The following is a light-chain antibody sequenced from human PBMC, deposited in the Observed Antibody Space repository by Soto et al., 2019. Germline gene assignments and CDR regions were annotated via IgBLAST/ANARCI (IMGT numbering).Light chain of an antibody. Sequence: QPVLTQPASVSGSPGQSITISCTGTSSDVGGHNYVSWYQQHPGKAPKLLIYEVRVRPSGVSIRFSGSKSVNTASLTISGLQAEDEADYYCSSYTTTSTLRVFGGGTKLTVL. J-gene: IGLJ3*02. CDR1: SSDVGGHNY. CDR3: SSYTTTSTLRV. CDR2: EVR. V-gene: IGLV2-14*01.